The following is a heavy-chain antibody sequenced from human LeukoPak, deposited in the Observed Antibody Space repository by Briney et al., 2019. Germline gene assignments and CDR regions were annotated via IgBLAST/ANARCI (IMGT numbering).Heavy chain of an antibody. Sequence: GGSLRLSCAASGFTVSSNEMSWVRQAPGKGLEWVSSISGGSTYYADSRKGRFTISRDNSKNTLHLQMNSLRAEDTAVYYCAKVFFTMVRGVIPDYWGQGTLVTVSS. V-gene: IGHV3-38-3*01. J-gene: IGHJ4*02. CDR1: GFTVSSNE. CDR3: AKVFFTMVRGVIPDY. D-gene: IGHD3-10*01. CDR2: ISGGST.